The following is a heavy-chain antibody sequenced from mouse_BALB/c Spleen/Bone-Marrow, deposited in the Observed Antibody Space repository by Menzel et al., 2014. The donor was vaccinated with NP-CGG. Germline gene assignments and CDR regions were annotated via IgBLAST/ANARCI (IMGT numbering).Heavy chain of an antibody. V-gene: IGHV1S137*01. Sequence: VQLQQSGAELVRPGVSVKISCKGSGYTFTDYALHWAKQSHAKSLEWIGIISTYYGDASYNQKFKGKATMTVDKSSSTAYMELARLTSEDSAIYYCARSDGFDYWGQGTTLTVSS. CDR2: ISTYYGDA. CDR3: ARSDGFDY. CDR1: GYTFTDYA. D-gene: IGHD2-3*01. J-gene: IGHJ2*01.